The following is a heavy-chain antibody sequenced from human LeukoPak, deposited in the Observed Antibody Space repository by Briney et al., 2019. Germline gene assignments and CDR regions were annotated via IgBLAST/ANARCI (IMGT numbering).Heavy chain of an antibody. CDR3: ATGYCSSTSCYQWFDY. Sequence: VASVKVSCKVSGYTLTELSMHWVRQAPGKGLEWMGGFDPEDGETIYAQKFQGRVTMTEDTSTDTAYMELSSLRPEDTAVYYCATGYCSSTSCYQWFDYWGQGTLVTVSS. J-gene: IGHJ4*02. V-gene: IGHV1-24*01. D-gene: IGHD2-2*01. CDR2: FDPEDGET. CDR1: GYTLTELS.